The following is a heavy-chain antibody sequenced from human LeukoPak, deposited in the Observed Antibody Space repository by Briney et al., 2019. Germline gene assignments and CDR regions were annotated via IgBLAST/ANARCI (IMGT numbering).Heavy chain of an antibody. V-gene: IGHV1-24*01. CDR3: ATVPPANQYSSDYYFDY. D-gene: IGHD6-19*01. CDR2: FDPEDGET. Sequence: GASVKVSCKVSGYTLTELSMHWVRQAPGKGLEWMGGFDPEDGETIYAQKFQGRVTMTEDTSTDTAYMELSSLRSEDTAVYYCATVPPANQYSSDYYFDYWGQGTLVTVSS. J-gene: IGHJ4*02. CDR1: GYTLTELS.